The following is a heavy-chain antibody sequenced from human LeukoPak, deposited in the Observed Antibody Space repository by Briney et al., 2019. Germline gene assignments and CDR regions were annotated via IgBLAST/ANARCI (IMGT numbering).Heavy chain of an antibody. CDR3: ARPYYYDSSGYYSHAFDI. CDR1: GFTFSNYA. J-gene: IGHJ3*02. D-gene: IGHD3-22*01. Sequence: GGSLRVSCAAPGFTFSNYAMNWFRQAPRKGLEWVCSIGGSATYTYYADSVKGRFTISRDDSKNTLYLQMNSLRAEDTAVYYCARPYYYDSSGYYSHAFDIWGQGTMVTVSS. CDR2: IGGSATYT. V-gene: IGHV3-23*01.